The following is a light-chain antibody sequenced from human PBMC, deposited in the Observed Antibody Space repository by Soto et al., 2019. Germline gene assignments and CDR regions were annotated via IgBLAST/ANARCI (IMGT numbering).Light chain of an antibody. Sequence: EILMTQSPATLCVSPGERATLSSRASQSVSSNLAWYQQKPGQAPRLLIYGASTRATGIPARFSGSGSGTEFTLTISSLQSEDFAVYYCQQYNNWPPITFGQGTRLENK. CDR1: QSVSSN. CDR3: QQYNNWPPIT. J-gene: IGKJ5*01. CDR2: GAS. V-gene: IGKV3-15*01.